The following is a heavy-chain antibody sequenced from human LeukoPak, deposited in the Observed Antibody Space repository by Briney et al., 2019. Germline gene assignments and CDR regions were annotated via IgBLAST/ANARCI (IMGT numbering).Heavy chain of an antibody. Sequence: GASVKVSCKASGYTFTSYDITWVRQATGQGLEWMGWMSPDSGYTGYAQTFQGRVSLTRNTSVSTAFMELSSLRSDDTAVYYCARDQEELRYFDWSCAFDIWGQGTMVTVSS. J-gene: IGHJ3*02. D-gene: IGHD3-9*01. CDR2: MSPDSGYT. CDR3: ARDQEELRYFDWSCAFDI. V-gene: IGHV1-8*01. CDR1: GYTFTSYD.